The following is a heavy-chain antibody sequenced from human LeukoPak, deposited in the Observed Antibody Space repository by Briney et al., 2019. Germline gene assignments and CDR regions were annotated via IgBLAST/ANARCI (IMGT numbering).Heavy chain of an antibody. CDR3: ARSQVHDY. J-gene: IGHJ4*02. V-gene: IGHV1-2*02. Sequence: GASVKVACKYSGYSFTAYYMHWVRQAPGQGLEWMGRINPENGDTKYAPKFQGRVTMTSDTSILTVYMELSSLRYDDTAVYFCARSQVHDYWGQGTLVTVSS. CDR2: INPENGDT. CDR1: GYSFTAYY.